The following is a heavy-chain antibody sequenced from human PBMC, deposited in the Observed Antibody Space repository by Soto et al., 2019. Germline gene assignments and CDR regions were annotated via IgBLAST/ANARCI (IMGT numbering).Heavy chain of an antibody. Sequence: QVQLVESGGGVVQPGRSLRLSCAASGFTFSSYGMHWVRQAPGKGLEWVAVISYDGSNKYYADSVKGRFTISRDNSKNTLYLQMNSLRAEDTAVYYCAKGSWYYDSSGQDFDLWGRGTLVTVSS. J-gene: IGHJ2*01. CDR3: AKGSWYYDSSGQDFDL. D-gene: IGHD3-22*01. V-gene: IGHV3-30*18. CDR2: ISYDGSNK. CDR1: GFTFSSYG.